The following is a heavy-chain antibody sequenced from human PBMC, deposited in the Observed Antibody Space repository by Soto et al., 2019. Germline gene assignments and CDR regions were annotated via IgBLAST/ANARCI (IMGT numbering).Heavy chain of an antibody. CDR1: GFTFSSYA. V-gene: IGHV3-30-3*01. CDR3: AKELIYYSPYYGMDV. J-gene: IGHJ6*02. Sequence: SGGSLRLSCAASGFTFSSYAIHWVRQAPCKGLEWVAVISYDGINKYYADSVKGRFTISRDNSKNTLYLQMNSLRAEDTAVYYCAKELIYYSPYYGMDVWGQGTTVTVSS. D-gene: IGHD3-16*01. CDR2: ISYDGINK.